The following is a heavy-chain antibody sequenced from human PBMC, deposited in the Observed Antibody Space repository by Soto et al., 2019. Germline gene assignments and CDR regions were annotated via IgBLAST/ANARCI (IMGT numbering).Heavy chain of an antibody. CDR1: GESINSDKYY. D-gene: IGHD3-3*01. CDR3: TRVCGVPRTKSTRFPVRITIFGVGRSNPVHDAFDI. V-gene: IGHV4-39*07. CDR2: IYYRGNT. Sequence: PSETLSLTCSVSGESINSDKYYWGWSRQPPGKGLEWIGSIYYRGNTYYNPSLQGRVTMTRNTSISTAYMELSSLRSEDTAVYYCTRVCGVPRTKSTRFPVRITIFGVGRSNPVHDAFDIWGQGTMVTVSS. J-gene: IGHJ3*02.